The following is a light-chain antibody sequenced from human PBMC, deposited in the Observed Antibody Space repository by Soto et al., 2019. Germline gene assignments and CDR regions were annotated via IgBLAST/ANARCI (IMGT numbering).Light chain of an antibody. CDR1: QSVGTF. CDR2: DAF. V-gene: IGKV3-11*01. J-gene: IGKJ4*01. CDR3: QQRSNWPLT. Sequence: EVVLTRSPGTLSLSPMERAAPAVMASQSVGTFLTWYQQKPGQAPRLLIYDAFTRATGIPARFSGTGSGTDFTLTISSLEPEDFAVYYCQQRSNWPLTFGGGTKVDI.